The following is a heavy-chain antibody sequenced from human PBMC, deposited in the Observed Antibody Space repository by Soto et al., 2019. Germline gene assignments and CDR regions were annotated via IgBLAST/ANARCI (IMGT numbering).Heavy chain of an antibody. CDR3: AIFFAAEDGIRDCSTVSAFLLNRSSDL. Sequence: KRLEWVAGIGWNSDTKDYGDSVKGRFTISRDNAKNALFLQMDSLRREDTAVYYCAIFFAAEDGIRDCSTVSAFLLNRSSDL. CDR2: IGWNSDTK. D-gene: IGHD6-13*01. J-gene: IGHJ2*01. V-gene: IGHV3-9*01.